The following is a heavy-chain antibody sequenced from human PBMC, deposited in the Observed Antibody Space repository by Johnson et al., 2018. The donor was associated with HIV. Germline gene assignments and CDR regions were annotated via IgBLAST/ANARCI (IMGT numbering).Heavy chain of an antibody. D-gene: IGHD6-6*01. V-gene: IGHV3-30*04. CDR1: GFTFSTYA. CDR3: ARDRRSSFDI. CDR2: ISYDGSNK. J-gene: IGHJ3*02. Sequence: VQLLESGGGVVQPGRSLRLSCAASGFTFSTYAMHWVRQVPGKGLEWVALISYDGSNKYYADSVKGRFTISRDNSKTTLFLHINSLRAEDTAVYYCARDRRSSFDIWGQGTMVAVSS.